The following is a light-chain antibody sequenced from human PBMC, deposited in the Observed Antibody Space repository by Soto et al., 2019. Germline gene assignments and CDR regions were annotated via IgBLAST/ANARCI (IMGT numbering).Light chain of an antibody. Sequence: EIVLTQSPGTLSLSPGERATLSCRASQSVSSSYLAWYQQKPGQPPTRLLYGASSTATSIPAGFSGSGSGTEFTLPISSMQYEEFAVDYCQQYNNGSPWTFGQGTKVDIK. CDR1: QSVSSSY. J-gene: IGKJ1*01. V-gene: IGKV3-15*01. CDR2: GAS. CDR3: QQYNNGSPWT.